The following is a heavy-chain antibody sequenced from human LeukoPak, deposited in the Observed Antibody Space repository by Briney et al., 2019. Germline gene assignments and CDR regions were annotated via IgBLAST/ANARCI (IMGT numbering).Heavy chain of an antibody. CDR1: GDSVSSNSAA. Sequence: SQTLSLTCAISGDSVSSNSAAWNWIRQSPSRGLEWLGRTYYRSKWYNDYAVSVKSRITINPDTFKNQFSLQLNSVTPEDTAVYYCARVVGSSGYLNWFDPWGQGTLVTVSS. D-gene: IGHD3-22*01. CDR3: ARVVGSSGYLNWFDP. V-gene: IGHV6-1*01. J-gene: IGHJ5*02. CDR2: TYYRSKWYN.